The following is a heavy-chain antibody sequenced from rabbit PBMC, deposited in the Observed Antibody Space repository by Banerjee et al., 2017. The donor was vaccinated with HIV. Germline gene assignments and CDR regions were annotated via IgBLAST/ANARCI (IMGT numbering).Heavy chain of an antibody. CDR1: GFSFSNIYN. CDR2: IHVGSSGIT. CDR3: ARDLTDAIGWNFGW. V-gene: IGHV1S40*01. D-gene: IGHD4-1*01. J-gene: IGHJ4*01. Sequence: QSLEESGGDLVKPGASLTLTCTASGFSFSNIYNMCWVRQAPGKGLEWIACIHVGSSGITYYASWAKGRFTISKTSSTTVTLQMTSLTAADTATYFCARDLTDAIGWNFGWWGLGTLVTVS.